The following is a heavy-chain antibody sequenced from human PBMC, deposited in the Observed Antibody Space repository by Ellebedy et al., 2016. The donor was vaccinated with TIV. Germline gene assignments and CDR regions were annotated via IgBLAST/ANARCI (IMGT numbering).Heavy chain of an antibody. CDR2: ISYDGSNK. J-gene: IGHJ5*02. V-gene: IGHV3-30*01. D-gene: IGHD3-10*01. CDR3: AREPRRPVRGGFDP. CDR1: GFTFSSYA. Sequence: GESLKISCAASGFTFSSYAMHWVRQAPGKGLEWVAVISYDGSNKYYADSVKGRFTISRDNSKNTLYLQMNSLRAEDTAVYYCAREPRRPVRGGFDPWGQGTLVTVSS.